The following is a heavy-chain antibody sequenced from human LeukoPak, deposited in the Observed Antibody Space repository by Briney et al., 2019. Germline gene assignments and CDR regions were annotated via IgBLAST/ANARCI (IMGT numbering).Heavy chain of an antibody. V-gene: IGHV1-2*06. Sequence: RASVKVSCKASGYTLTAYYIYWVRQAPGQGLEWMGRINPNSGGTDYAQNFQGRVTMTRDTSISTAYMELSRLRSDDTAVSYCARGYCSGGTCYLVENWLDPWGQGTLVTVSS. D-gene: IGHD2-15*01. CDR1: GYTLTAYY. CDR3: ARGYCSGGTCYLVENWLDP. J-gene: IGHJ5*02. CDR2: INPNSGGT.